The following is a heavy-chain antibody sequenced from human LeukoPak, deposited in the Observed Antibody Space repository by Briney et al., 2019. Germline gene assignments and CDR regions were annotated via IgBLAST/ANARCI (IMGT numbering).Heavy chain of an antibody. D-gene: IGHD2-2*01. CDR3: ARGVVPAAMDAFDI. J-gene: IGHJ3*02. CDR2: IIPIFGTA. CDR1: GGTFNSYA. Sequence: SVKVSCKASGGTFNSYAISWVRQAPGQGLEWMGGIIPIFGTANYAQKFQGRVTITADESTSTAYMELSSLRSEDTAVYYCARGVVPAAMDAFDIWGQGTMVTVSS. V-gene: IGHV1-69*13.